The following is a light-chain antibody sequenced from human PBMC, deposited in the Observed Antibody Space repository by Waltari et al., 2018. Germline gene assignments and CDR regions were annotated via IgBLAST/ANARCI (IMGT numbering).Light chain of an antibody. CDR3: QKYNSAPLT. J-gene: IGKJ3*01. CDR1: QDINNY. CDR2: GSS. Sequence: DIQMTQSPSSLSASVGDRVNITCRASQDINNYLVWYQQKPGKVPKVLIYGSSTLQSGVPSRFSGSGSGTDFTLTITSLQPEDVATYYCQKYNSAPLTFGPGTKVDIK. V-gene: IGKV1-27*01.